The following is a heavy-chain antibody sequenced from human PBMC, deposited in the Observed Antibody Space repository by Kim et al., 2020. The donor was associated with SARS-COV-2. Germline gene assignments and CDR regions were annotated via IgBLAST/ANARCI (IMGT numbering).Heavy chain of an antibody. Sequence: GGSLRLSCAASGFTFSSYSMNWVRQAPGKGLEWVSSISSSSSYIYYADSVKGRFTISRDNAKNSLYLQMNSLRAEDTAVYYCASTRERTYYDILTGPWCYYYGMDVWGQGTTVTVSS. J-gene: IGHJ6*02. V-gene: IGHV3-21*01. CDR1: GFTFSSYS. CDR3: ASTRERTYYDILTGPWCYYYGMDV. CDR2: ISSSSSYI. D-gene: IGHD3-9*01.